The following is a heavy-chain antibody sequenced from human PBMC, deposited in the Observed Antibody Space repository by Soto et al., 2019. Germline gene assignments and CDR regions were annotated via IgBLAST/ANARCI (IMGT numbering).Heavy chain of an antibody. D-gene: IGHD3-10*01. V-gene: IGHV1-18*01. CDR1: GYTFTSYG. J-gene: IGHJ6*03. Sequence: ASVKVSCKASGYTFTSYGISWVRQAPGQGLEWMGWISAYNGNTNYAQKLQGRVTMTTDTSTSTAYMELRSLRSDDTAVYYCARALTSSGSYYSRPRYYMDVWGKGTTVTVSS. CDR3: ARALTSSGSYYSRPRYYMDV. CDR2: ISAYNGNT.